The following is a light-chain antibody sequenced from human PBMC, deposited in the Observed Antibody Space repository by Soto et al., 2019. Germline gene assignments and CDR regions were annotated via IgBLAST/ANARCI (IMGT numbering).Light chain of an antibody. J-gene: IGKJ2*01. CDR2: GAS. CDR3: QQYSRYPYT. V-gene: IGKV1D-8*01. CDR1: QGISSY. Sequence: VISMTQSPSLLSASTGDRVTISCRVSQGISSYLAWCRQKPGKAPELLIHGASTLQSGVPSRFSGRGSGTDFTLTISRLQSEDFATYYCQQYSRYPYTFGQGTKLEIK.